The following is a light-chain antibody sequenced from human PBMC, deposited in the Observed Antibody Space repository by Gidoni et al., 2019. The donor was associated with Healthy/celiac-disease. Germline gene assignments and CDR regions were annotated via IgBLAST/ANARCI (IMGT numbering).Light chain of an antibody. CDR3: QAWDSSTYV. Sequence: SYELPQPPSVSVSPGQTASITCSGDQLGDKYACWYQQKPGQSPVLVIYQDSNRPSGIPERFSGSNSGNTATLTISGTQAMDEADYYCQAWDSSTYVFGTGTKVTVL. CDR2: QDS. V-gene: IGLV3-1*01. CDR1: QLGDKY. J-gene: IGLJ1*01.